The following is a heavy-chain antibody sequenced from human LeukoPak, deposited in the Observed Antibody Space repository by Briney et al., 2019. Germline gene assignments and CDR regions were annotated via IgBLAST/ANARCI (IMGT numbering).Heavy chain of an antibody. CDR1: SYTFTIYG. J-gene: IGHJ4*02. D-gene: IGHD1-20*01. CDR2: ISAYNDNT. Sequence: GASVKLSCKSSSYTFTIYGISCVRQAPGQGLECMIWISAYNDNTNYAQKLQGRVTMTTDTSTSTAYMELRSLRSDDTAVYYCARAGITGTLLGEDYWGQGSLVTVSS. CDR3: ARAGITGTLLGEDY. V-gene: IGHV1-18*01.